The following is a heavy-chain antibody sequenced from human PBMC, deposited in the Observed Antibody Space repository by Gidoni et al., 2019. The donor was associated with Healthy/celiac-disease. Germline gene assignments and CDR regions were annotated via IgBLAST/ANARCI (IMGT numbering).Heavy chain of an antibody. Sequence: QPGRSLRLSCAASGFTFSSYGMHWVRQAPGKGLEWVAVISYDGSNKYYADSVKGRFTISRDNSKNTLYLQMNSLRAEDTAVYYCAKDGPPRVLEWLLPQHYMDVWGKGTTVTVSS. CDR1: GFTFSSYG. CDR3: AKDGPPRVLEWLLPQHYMDV. CDR2: ISYDGSNK. D-gene: IGHD3-3*01. J-gene: IGHJ6*03. V-gene: IGHV3-30*18.